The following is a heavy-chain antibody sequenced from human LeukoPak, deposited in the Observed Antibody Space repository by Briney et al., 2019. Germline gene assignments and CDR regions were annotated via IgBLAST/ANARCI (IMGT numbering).Heavy chain of an antibody. Sequence: GGSLRLSCAASGFTFSDYYMSWIRQAPGKGLGWVSYISSSSSYTNYADSVKGRFTISRDNAKNSLYLQMNSLRAEDTAVYYCASGKDSGYDLGDYWGQGTLVTVSS. V-gene: IGHV3-11*06. D-gene: IGHD5-12*01. CDR1: GFTFSDYY. CDR2: ISSSSSYT. J-gene: IGHJ4*02. CDR3: ASGKDSGYDLGDY.